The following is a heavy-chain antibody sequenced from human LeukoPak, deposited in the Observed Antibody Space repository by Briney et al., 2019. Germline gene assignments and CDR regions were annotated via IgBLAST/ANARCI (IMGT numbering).Heavy chain of an antibody. CDR2: ISAYNGNT. V-gene: IGHV1-18*01. CDR3: ARDSSEWELRGGNRFDP. CDR1: GYIFTSYG. D-gene: IGHD1-26*01. Sequence: GASVKVSCKASGYIFTSYGISWVRQAPGQGLEWMGWISAYNGNTNYAQKFQGRVTMTTDTSTSTAYMELRSLRSDDTAVYYCARDSSEWELRGGNRFDPWGQGTLVTVSS. J-gene: IGHJ5*02.